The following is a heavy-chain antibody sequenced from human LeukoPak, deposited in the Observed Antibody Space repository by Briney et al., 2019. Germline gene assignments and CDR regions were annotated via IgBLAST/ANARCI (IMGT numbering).Heavy chain of an antibody. Sequence: SETLSLTCAVYGGSFSGYYWSWIRQPPGKGLEWIGEINHSGSTNYNPSLKSRVTISVDMSKNQFSLKLSSVTAADTAVYYCAREERLGIDPWGQGTLVTVSS. CDR2: INHSGST. J-gene: IGHJ5*02. D-gene: IGHD1-26*01. CDR1: GGSFSGYY. CDR3: AREERLGIDP. V-gene: IGHV4-34*01.